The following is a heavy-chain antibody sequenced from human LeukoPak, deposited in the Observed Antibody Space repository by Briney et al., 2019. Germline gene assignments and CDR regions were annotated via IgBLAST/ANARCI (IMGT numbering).Heavy chain of an antibody. CDR3: AKDAYSSGWYNGPFDY. D-gene: IGHD6-19*01. V-gene: IGHV3-23*01. CDR1: GFTFSNYA. Sequence: GGSLRLSCAASGFTFSNYAMNWVRQAPGKGLEWVSSISSSGTRTYYADSVKGRFTISRDDSKNTLYLQMNSLRAEDTAVYYCAKDAYSSGWYNGPFDYWGQGTLVTVSS. CDR2: ISSSGTRT. J-gene: IGHJ4*02.